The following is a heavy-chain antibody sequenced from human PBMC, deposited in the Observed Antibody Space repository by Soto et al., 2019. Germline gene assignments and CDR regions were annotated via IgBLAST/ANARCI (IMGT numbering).Heavy chain of an antibody. CDR3: AQPVRQLVRSGFDY. V-gene: IGHV2-5*02. Sequence: QITLKASGPTLVKPTQPLTLTCTFSGFSLNTRGVGVGGIRQPPGKALEWLALISWDNDKPYSPSLWSELTVSSDTANNHVVLAMTNMDPVDTATYYCAQPVRQLVRSGFDYWAQGTRVTVPS. J-gene: IGHJ4*02. CDR1: GFSLNTRGVG. CDR2: ISWDNDK. D-gene: IGHD6-13*01.